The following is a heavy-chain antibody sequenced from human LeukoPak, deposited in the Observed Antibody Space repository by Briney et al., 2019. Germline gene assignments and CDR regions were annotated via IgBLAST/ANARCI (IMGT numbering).Heavy chain of an antibody. CDR1: GYTFTSYG. CDR3: ASDRSGYYDFWSGYSTYDFDY. J-gene: IGHJ4*02. D-gene: IGHD3-3*01. Sequence: AAVKVSCKASGYTFTSYGISWVRQATGQGLEWMGWNSAYNGNTNYAQKLQGRVTMTTDTSTSTAHMELRSLRSDDTAVYYCASDRSGYYDFWSGYSTYDFDYWGQGTLVTVSS. V-gene: IGHV1-18*01. CDR2: NSAYNGNT.